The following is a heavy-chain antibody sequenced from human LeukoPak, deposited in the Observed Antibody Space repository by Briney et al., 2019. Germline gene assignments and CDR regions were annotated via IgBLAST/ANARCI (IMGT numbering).Heavy chain of an antibody. CDR2: IHSSGGR. J-gene: IGHJ4*02. CDR1: GASISNYY. D-gene: IGHD3-10*01. V-gene: IGHV4-4*09. Sequence: SDTLSLTCTVAGASISNYYWSCLRQTPEKGLEWMGHIHSSGGRSYYPSLKRRLTLSIDTSRNQPSLNLPSVTAADTAVYFCARTGWGSGSYWFCWGQGTLVTVSA. CDR3: ARTGWGSGSYWFC.